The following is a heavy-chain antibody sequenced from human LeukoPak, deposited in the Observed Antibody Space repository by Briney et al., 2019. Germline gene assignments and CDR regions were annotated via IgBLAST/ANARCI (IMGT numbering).Heavy chain of an antibody. Sequence: GGSLRLSCAASGFTFSSYAMSWVRQAPGKGLEWVSAISGSGGSTYYADSVKGQFTISRDNSKKTLYLQMSSLRAEDTAVYYCAKDQGYYDSSRIVWGQGTLVTVSS. CDR1: GFTFSSYA. CDR2: ISGSGGST. V-gene: IGHV3-23*01. CDR3: AKDQGYYDSSRIV. J-gene: IGHJ4*02. D-gene: IGHD3-22*01.